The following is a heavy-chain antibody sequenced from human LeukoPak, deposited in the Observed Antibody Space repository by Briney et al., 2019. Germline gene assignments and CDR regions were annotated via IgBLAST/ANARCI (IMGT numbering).Heavy chain of an antibody. J-gene: IGHJ6*04. V-gene: IGHV4-39*01. D-gene: IGHD3-10*02. CDR2: IYYDGSA. CDR3: AELGITMIGGV. Sequence: SETLSLTCSVSGGSITSSSHYWGWIRQPPGKGLQWIGLIYYDGSAYYNLSLKSRLTISIDTSKSQFSLQLSSVTAADTAVYYCAELGITMIGGVWGKGTTVTISS. CDR1: GGSITSSSHY.